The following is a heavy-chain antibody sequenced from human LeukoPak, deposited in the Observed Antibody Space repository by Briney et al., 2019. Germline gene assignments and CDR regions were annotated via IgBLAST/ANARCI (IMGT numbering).Heavy chain of an antibody. V-gene: IGHV3-30*02. Sequence: PGGSLRLSCAASGFTFSSYGMHWVRQAPGKGLEWVAFIRYAGSNKYYADSVKGRFTISRDNSKNTLYLQMNSLRAEDTAVYYCAKVSTPYYYYYMDVWGKGTTVTVSS. CDR3: AKVSTPYYYYYMDV. CDR2: IRYAGSNK. J-gene: IGHJ6*03. CDR1: GFTFSSYG. D-gene: IGHD2-2*01.